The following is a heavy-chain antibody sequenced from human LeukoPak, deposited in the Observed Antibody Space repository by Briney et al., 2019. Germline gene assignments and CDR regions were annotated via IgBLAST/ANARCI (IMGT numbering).Heavy chain of an antibody. V-gene: IGHV1-69*04. Sequence: GSSVKVSSKASGGTFSSYAISWVRQAPGQGLEWMGRFIPILGIANYAQKFQGRVTITADKSTSTAYMELSSLRSEDTAVYYCARGSMTTVVTENWFDPWGQGTLVTVSS. CDR3: ARGSMTTVVTENWFDP. CDR2: FIPILGIA. CDR1: GGTFSSYA. D-gene: IGHD4-23*01. J-gene: IGHJ5*02.